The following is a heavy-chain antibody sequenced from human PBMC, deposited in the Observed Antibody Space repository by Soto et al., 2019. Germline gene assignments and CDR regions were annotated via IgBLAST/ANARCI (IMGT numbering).Heavy chain of an antibody. J-gene: IGHJ5*02. Sequence: ASVKASCKASGYTFTNYDINWVRQATGQGLEWMGWMNPNSGHTGYAQKFQGRVTLTRDTSTSTAYMELSSLTSEDTAAYSCARTDHRDRSKVKWFDPSGQGTLVTVSS. CDR1: GYTFTNYD. V-gene: IGHV1-8*01. CDR2: MNPNSGHT. D-gene: IGHD4-17*01. CDR3: ARTDHRDRSKVKWFDP.